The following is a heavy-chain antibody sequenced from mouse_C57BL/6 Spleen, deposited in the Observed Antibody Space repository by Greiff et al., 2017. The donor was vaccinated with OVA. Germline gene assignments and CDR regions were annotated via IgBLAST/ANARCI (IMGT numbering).Heavy chain of an antibody. D-gene: IGHD2-2*01. J-gene: IGHJ4*01. CDR2: IYPGSGST. CDR1: GYTFTSYW. V-gene: IGHV1-55*01. Sequence: VQLQQSGAELVKPGASVKMSCKASGYTFTSYWITWVKQRPGQGLEWIGDIYPGSGSTNYNEKFKSKATLTVDTSSSTADMQLSSLTSEDSAVYYCARSEDGYVYYARDDWGQGTSVTVSS. CDR3: ARSEDGYVYYARDD.